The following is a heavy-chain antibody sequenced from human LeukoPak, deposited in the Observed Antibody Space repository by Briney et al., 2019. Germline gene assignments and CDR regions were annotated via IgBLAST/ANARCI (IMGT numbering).Heavy chain of an antibody. V-gene: IGHV3-7*03. CDR1: GFTFSTYW. CDR2: IKQDGSEK. J-gene: IGHJ2*01. D-gene: IGHD3-3*01. CDR3: ARAEWSNWYFDL. Sequence: GGSLRLSCAASGFTFSTYWMSWVRQAPGKGLEWVVNIKQDGSEKYYVDSAKGRFTLSRDSAKNSLYLQMNSLRAEDTAVYYCARAEWSNWYFDLWGRGTLVTVSS.